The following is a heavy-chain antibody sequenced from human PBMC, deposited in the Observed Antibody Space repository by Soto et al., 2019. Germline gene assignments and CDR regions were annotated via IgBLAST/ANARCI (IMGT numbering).Heavy chain of an antibody. CDR2: VNHSGEA. J-gene: IGHJ5*02. D-gene: IGHD6-25*01. Sequence: SETLSLTCGVYGGSFRNYYWIWVRQPPGKGLEWIGEVNHSGEATYNPSLQSRVTISLDTSNNHFSLKMTSLTAADTALYFCQRAERFPRSWFDPWGQGTQVTVSS. V-gene: IGHV4-34*01. CDR1: GGSFRNYY. CDR3: QRAERFPRSWFDP.